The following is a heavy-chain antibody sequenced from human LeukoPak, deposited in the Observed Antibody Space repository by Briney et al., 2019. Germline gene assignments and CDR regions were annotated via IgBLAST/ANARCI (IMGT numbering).Heavy chain of an antibody. CDR1: GFSFSIYA. J-gene: IGHJ4*02. CDR3: AKDRVPDGVWEIDY. Sequence: GGSLRLSCVASGFSFSIYAMKWVRQAPGEGLEWVSGIIGSAEEMYVADSVKGRFTISRGNSKNTLYLQMTSLRAEDTAVYYCAKDRVPDGVWEIDYWGQGTVVTVSS. D-gene: IGHD1-14*01. CDR2: IIGSAEEM. V-gene: IGHV3-23*01.